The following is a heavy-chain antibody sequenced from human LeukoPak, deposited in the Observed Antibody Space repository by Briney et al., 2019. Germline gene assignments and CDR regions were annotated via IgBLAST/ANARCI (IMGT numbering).Heavy chain of an antibody. CDR3: ARQQLSQLYYFDY. V-gene: IGHV4-59*08. D-gene: IGHD6-6*01. CDR1: GGSVSNYY. Sequence: PSETLSLTCSVSGGSVSNYYWSWIRQPPGKGLEWIGYVYYTGSTNYNPSLKSRVTMFEDKSKNQFSLRLYSVTVADTAVYYCARQQLSQLYYFDYWGQGTLVTVSS. CDR2: VYYTGST. J-gene: IGHJ4*02.